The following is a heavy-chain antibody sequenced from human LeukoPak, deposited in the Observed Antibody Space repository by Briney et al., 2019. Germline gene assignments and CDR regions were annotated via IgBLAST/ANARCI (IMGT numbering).Heavy chain of an antibody. CDR3: ARVSSSREYYYDSSGYYFDY. V-gene: IGHV4-4*02. J-gene: IGHJ4*02. CDR2: IYHSGST. CDR1: GGSISSSNW. Sequence: SETLSLTCAVSGGSISSSNWWSWVRQPPGKGLEWIGEIYHSGSTNYNPSLKSRVTISVDKSKNQFSLKLSSVTAANTAVYYCARVSSSREYYYDSSGYYFDYWGQGTLVTVSS. D-gene: IGHD3-22*01.